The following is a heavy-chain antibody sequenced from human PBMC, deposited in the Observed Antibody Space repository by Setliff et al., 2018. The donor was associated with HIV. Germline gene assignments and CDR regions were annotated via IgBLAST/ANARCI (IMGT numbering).Heavy chain of an antibody. CDR1: GFTFSNSW. J-gene: IGHJ6*04. CDR2: IKKDGSDK. D-gene: IGHD3-10*01. Sequence: GGSLRLSCAASGFTFSNSWMTWVRQAPGKGLEWVANIKKDGSDKFYVDSVKGRFAISRDNAKNSLNLEMNSLRAEDTAIYYCARGKGVGGVVITGGLDVWGKGTTVTVSS. V-gene: IGHV3-7*03. CDR3: ARGKGVGGVVITGGLDV.